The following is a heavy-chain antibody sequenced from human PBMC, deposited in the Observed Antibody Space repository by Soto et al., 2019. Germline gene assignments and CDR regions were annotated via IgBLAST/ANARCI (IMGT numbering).Heavy chain of an antibody. V-gene: IGHV4-61*01. J-gene: IGHJ4*02. CDR1: GGSVSSGSFY. CDR3: ARDGNWRLNY. CDR2: IFYSGST. D-gene: IGHD1-1*01. Sequence: SETLSLTCTVSGGSVSSGSFYWSWIRQPPGKGLEWIGYIFYSGSTSYNPSLKSRITISADTSKNQFSLHLNSVAAEDTAVYYCARDGNWRLNYWGQGVLVTVSS.